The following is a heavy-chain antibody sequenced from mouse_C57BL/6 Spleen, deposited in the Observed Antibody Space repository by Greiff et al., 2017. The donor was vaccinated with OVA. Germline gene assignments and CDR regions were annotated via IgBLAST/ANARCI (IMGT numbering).Heavy chain of an antibody. CDR1: GYSFTGYY. V-gene: IGHV1-42*01. CDR2: INPSTGGT. Sequence: VQLKQSGPELVKPGASVKISCKASGYSFTGYYMNWVKQSPEKSLEWIGEINPSTGGTTYNQKFKAKATLTVDKSSSTAYMQLKSLTSEDSAVYDWARRLRWYFDVWGTGTTVTVSS. CDR3: ARRLRWYFDV. J-gene: IGHJ1*03. D-gene: IGHD2-4*01.